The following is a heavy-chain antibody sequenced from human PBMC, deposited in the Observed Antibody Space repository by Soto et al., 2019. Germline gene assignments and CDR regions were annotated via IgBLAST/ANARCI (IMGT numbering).Heavy chain of an antibody. V-gene: IGHV1-18*01. D-gene: IGHD6-13*01. CDR1: GYTFTSYG. CDR2: ISAYNGNT. CDR3: ASCSIAAADPYGMDV. J-gene: IGHJ6*02. Sequence: QVQLVQSGAEVKKPGASVKVSCKASGYTFTSYGISWVRQAPGQGLEWMGWISAYNGNTNYAQKLQGRVTMTTDTSTRTAYMEPRSPRSDDTAVYYCASCSIAAADPYGMDVWGQGTTVTVS.